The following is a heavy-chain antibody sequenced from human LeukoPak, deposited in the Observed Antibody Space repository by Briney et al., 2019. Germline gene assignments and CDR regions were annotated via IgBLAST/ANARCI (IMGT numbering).Heavy chain of an antibody. V-gene: IGHV4-39*01. CDR2: IYYNGSP. Sequence: SETLSLTCTVSGDSFRSSPYYWGWIRQPPGKGLEWIGCIYYNGSPYYNPSLKSRVTMSADTAKNQFSLKLNSVTATDTAVYYCARGPNYVWGSYRYFDYWGQGTLVTVSS. CDR3: ARGPNYVWGSYRYFDY. CDR1: GDSFRSSPYY. J-gene: IGHJ4*02. D-gene: IGHD3-16*02.